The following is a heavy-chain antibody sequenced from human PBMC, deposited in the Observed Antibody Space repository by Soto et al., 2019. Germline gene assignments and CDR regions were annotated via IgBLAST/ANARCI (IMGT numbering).Heavy chain of an antibody. J-gene: IGHJ4*02. D-gene: IGHD5-12*01. Sequence: QVQLVQSGAEEKKPGASVKVSCKASGYTFTNYATHWVRQAPGQRLEWMGWINAGNGNTKYSQKFQGRVTITRDTSASTAYVELSSLRAEDTAVYDCARVSGYYLPDYWGQGTLVTVSS. V-gene: IGHV1-3*05. CDR2: INAGNGNT. CDR3: ARVSGYYLPDY. CDR1: GYTFTNYA.